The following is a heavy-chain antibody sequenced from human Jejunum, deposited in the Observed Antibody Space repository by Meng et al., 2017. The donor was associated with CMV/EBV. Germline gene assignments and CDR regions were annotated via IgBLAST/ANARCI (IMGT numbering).Heavy chain of an antibody. CDR2: INTDGSFT. CDR3: GRDLTGERDQ. D-gene: IGHD7-27*01. CDR1: GFTFSRYW. J-gene: IGHJ4*02. V-gene: IGHV3-74*03. Sequence: EVQLVESGGGLVQRGGSLRLSCADSGFTFSRYWMHWVRQVPGEGLVWVSRINTDGSFTSYADSVKGRFTISRDNSKNMLWLQMNDLRVDDSAVYYCGRDLTGERDQWGQGTLFTVSS.